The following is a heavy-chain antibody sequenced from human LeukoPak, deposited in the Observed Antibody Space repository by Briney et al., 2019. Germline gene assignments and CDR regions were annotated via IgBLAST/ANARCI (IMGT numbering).Heavy chain of an antibody. J-gene: IGHJ4*02. CDR2: IRYDGSNK. V-gene: IGHV3-30*02. CDR3: AKDRAAAVLYYFDY. D-gene: IGHD6-13*01. Sequence: PGGSLRLSCAASGFTFSSYGIHWVRQAPGKGLEWVAFIRYDGSNKYYADSVKGRFTISRDNSKNTLYLQMNSLRAEDTAVYYCAKDRAAAVLYYFDYWGQGTLVTVSS. CDR1: GFTFSSYG.